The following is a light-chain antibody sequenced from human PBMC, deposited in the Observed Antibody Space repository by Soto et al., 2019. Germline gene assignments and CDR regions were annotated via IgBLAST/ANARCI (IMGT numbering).Light chain of an antibody. J-gene: IGKJ1*01. CDR2: DTS. CDR1: QSVSSS. Sequence: EIVVTQSPATMSVSPGERVTLSCRASQSVSSSLAWYQQRPGQAPRLLIYDTSTRAAGIAARFSGSRSGTEYPLTIRSLQSEDSAVYYWQQYVHWPPGAFGQGTTVEIK. CDR3: QQYVHWPPGA. V-gene: IGKV3-15*01.